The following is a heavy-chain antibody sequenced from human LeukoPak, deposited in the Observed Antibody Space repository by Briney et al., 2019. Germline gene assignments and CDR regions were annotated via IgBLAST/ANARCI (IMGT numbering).Heavy chain of an antibody. V-gene: IGHV3-23*01. Sequence: GGSLRLSCTVSGFTVSSNSMTWVRQAPGKGLEWVSGITGSGDNTYYADSVKGRFTISRDNSRDTLYLQMNSLRAEDTAIYYCAKSTSGWSPTDYWGQGTLVTVSS. J-gene: IGHJ4*02. D-gene: IGHD6-19*01. CDR2: ITGSGDNT. CDR1: GFTVSSNS. CDR3: AKSTSGWSPTDY.